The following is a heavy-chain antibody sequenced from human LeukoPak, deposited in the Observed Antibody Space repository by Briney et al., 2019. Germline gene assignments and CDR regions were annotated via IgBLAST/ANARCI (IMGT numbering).Heavy chain of an antibody. Sequence: SQTLSLTCAISGDSVSSNSAAWNWIRQSPSTGLEWLGRTYYRSKWYNDYAVSVKSRITINPDTSKNQFSLQLNSVTPEDTAVYYCAREQWGTYYYDSSGPFDLWGRGTLVTVSS. CDR3: AREQWGTYYYDSSGPFDL. CDR1: GDSVSSNSAA. V-gene: IGHV6-1*01. CDR2: TYYRSKWYN. J-gene: IGHJ2*01. D-gene: IGHD3-22*01.